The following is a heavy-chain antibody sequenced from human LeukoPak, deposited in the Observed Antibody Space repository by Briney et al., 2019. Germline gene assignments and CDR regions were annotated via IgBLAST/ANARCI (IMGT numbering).Heavy chain of an antibody. CDR1: GYIFTTYW. CDR3: AGGPRGDTGGYYSGAFDI. J-gene: IGHJ3*02. CDR2: IYPGDSDT. V-gene: IGHV5-51*01. D-gene: IGHD3-22*01. Sequence: GESLKISCKGSGYIFTTYWIGWVRQMPGKGLEWMGIIYPGDSDTRYSPSFQGRVTISADKSISTAYLQWRSLKASDTAMYYCAGGPRGDTGGYYSGAFDIWGQGTMVIVSS.